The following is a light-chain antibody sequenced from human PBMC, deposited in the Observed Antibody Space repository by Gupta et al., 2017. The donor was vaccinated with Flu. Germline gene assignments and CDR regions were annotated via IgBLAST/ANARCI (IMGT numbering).Light chain of an antibody. Sequence: ATLSVSPGERATLSCRASQSVSSNLAWYQQRAGQAPRLLIYGASIWATGMPARFSGSGSWTEFTLTINSLQSEDFAIYFCQQYENWPTFGGGTKVEIK. CDR1: QSVSSN. J-gene: IGKJ4*01. V-gene: IGKV3D-15*01. CDR3: QQYENWPT. CDR2: GAS.